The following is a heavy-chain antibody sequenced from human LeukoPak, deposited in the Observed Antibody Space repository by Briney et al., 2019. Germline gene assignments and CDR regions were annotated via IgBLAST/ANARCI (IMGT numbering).Heavy chain of an antibody. CDR3: ARHGVWFGELLHYYFDY. J-gene: IGHJ4*02. D-gene: IGHD3-10*01. V-gene: IGHV4-4*07. Sequence: PSETLSLTCTVSGGSISSYYWSWIRQPAGKGLEWIGRIYTSGSTNYNPSLKSRVTISVDTSKNQFSLKLSSVTAADTAVYYCARHGVWFGELLHYYFDYWGQGTLVTVSS. CDR1: GGSISSYY. CDR2: IYTSGST.